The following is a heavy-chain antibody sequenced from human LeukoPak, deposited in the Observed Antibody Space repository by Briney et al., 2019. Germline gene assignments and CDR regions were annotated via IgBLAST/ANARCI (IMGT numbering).Heavy chain of an antibody. V-gene: IGHV4-59*01. D-gene: IGHD1-26*01. Sequence: SETLSLTXTVSGGSISSYYWSWIRQPPGKGLEWIGYIYYSGSTNYNPSLKSRVTISVDTSKNQFSLKLSSVTAADTAVYYCAREMGGAIVGASSDAFDIWGQGTMVTVSS. CDR1: GGSISSYY. CDR2: IYYSGST. J-gene: IGHJ3*02. CDR3: AREMGGAIVGASSDAFDI.